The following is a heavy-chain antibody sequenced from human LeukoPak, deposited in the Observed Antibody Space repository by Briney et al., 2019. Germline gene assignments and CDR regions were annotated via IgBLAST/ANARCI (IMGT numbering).Heavy chain of an antibody. CDR3: AKDRRSGIVVVPAARVFGY. D-gene: IGHD2-2*01. V-gene: IGHV3-23*01. J-gene: IGHJ4*02. CDR1: GFTFSSYA. Sequence: GGSLRLSCAASGFTFSSYAMSWVRQAPGKGLEWVSAISGSGGSTYYADSVKGRFTISRDNSKNTLYLQMNSLRAEDTAVYYCAKDRRSGIVVVPAARVFGYWGQGTLVTVSS. CDR2: ISGSGGST.